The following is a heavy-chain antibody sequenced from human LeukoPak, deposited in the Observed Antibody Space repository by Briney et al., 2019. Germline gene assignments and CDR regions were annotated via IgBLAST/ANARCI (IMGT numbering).Heavy chain of an antibody. V-gene: IGHV3-23*01. CDR1: GFTFSSYA. D-gene: IGHD6-13*01. CDR2: ISGIGGSK. J-gene: IGHJ4*02. CDR3: AKVMDSYSSSWYQNPYYFDY. Sequence: GGSLRLSCAASGFTFSSYAMIWVRQAPGKGLEWVSAISGIGGSKYYADSVKGRFTISRDNSKNTLYLQMNSLRAEDTAVYYCAKVMDSYSSSWYQNPYYFDYWGQGTLVTVSS.